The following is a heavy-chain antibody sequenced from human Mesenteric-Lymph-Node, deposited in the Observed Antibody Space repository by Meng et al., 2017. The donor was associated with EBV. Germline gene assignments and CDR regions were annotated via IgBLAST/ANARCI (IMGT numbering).Heavy chain of an antibody. J-gene: IGHJ4*02. CDR2: VSYSGGV. V-gene: IGHV4-34*11. CDR1: GASFSGYY. Sequence: QVQLHQWGAGLLKASETLSLLCAVCGASFSGYYWNWIRQPPGKGLEWMWLVSYSGGVNYNPSFKSRVSISVDTSKNQFSLRLNSVTPADTAVYFCARLRGTYFSEDSGFAYWGQGILVTVSS. D-gene: IGHD3-10*01. CDR3: ARLRGTYFSEDSGFAY.